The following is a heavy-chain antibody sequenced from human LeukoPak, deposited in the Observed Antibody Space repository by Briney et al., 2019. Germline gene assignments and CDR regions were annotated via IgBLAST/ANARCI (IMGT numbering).Heavy chain of an antibody. CDR1: GGSISNYY. CDR2: ISYSGNT. Sequence: SETLSLTCTVSGGSISNYYWSWIRQPPGKELEWIGYISYSGNTDSNPSPKSRVTISVDTSKNQFSLKLSSVTAADTAVYYCARHTTHGDYNPNDYWGQGTLVTVSS. CDR3: ARHTTHGDYNPNDY. D-gene: IGHD3-16*01. V-gene: IGHV4-59*08. J-gene: IGHJ4*02.